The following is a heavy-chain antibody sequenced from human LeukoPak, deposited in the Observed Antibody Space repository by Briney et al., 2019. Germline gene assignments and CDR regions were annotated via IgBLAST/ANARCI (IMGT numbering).Heavy chain of an antibody. CDR1: GGSFSGYY. CDR3: VRGGIAAAGTDLWVPYYGMDV. V-gene: IGHV4-34*01. D-gene: IGHD6-13*01. Sequence: PSETLSLTCAVYGGSFSGYYWSWIRQPPGKGLEWIGEINHSGSTNYNPSLKSRVTISVDTSKNQFSLKLSSVTAADTAVYYCVRGGIAAAGTDLWVPYYGMDVWGQGTTVTVSS. J-gene: IGHJ6*02. CDR2: INHSGST.